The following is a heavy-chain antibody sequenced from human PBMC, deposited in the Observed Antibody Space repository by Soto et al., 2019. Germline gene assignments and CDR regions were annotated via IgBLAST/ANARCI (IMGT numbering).Heavy chain of an antibody. CDR2: IYYSGST. CDR3: ARRYGSVFDY. V-gene: IGHV4-59*01. Sequence: QVQLQESGPGLVKPSETLSLTCTVSGGSINNYYWSWIRQPPGKGLEWIGYIYYSGSTNYNPSLRSRATISVDTSKNQFSLKLSSVTAADTAVYYCARRYGSVFDYWGQGTLVTVSS. D-gene: IGHD6-19*01. CDR1: GGSINNYY. J-gene: IGHJ4*02.